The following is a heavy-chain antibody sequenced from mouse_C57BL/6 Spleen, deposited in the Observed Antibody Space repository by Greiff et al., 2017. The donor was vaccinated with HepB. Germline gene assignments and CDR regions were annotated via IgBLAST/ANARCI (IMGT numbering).Heavy chain of an antibody. D-gene: IGHD2-4*01. CDR1: GYSITSGYD. V-gene: IGHV3-1*01. J-gene: IGHJ4*01. Sequence: EVQLQQSGPGMVKPSQSLSLTCTVTGYSITSGYDWHWIRHFPGNKLEWMGYISYSGSTNYNPSLKSRISITHDTSKNHFFLKLNSVTTEDTATYYCARYDYGGAMDYWGQGTSVTVSS. CDR3: ARYDYGGAMDY. CDR2: ISYSGST.